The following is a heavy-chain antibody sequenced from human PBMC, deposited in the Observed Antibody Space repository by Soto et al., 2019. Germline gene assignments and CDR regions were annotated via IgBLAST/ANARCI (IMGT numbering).Heavy chain of an antibody. J-gene: IGHJ4*02. CDR3: AKYYMVTRSPFDY. CDR1: GFTFSSYA. D-gene: IGHD5-18*01. CDR2: ITITGDRT. V-gene: IGHV3-23*01. Sequence: GGSLRLSCAASGFTFSSYAMSWVRQAPGKGLEWVASITITGDRTYYVDPVKGRFTVSRDNSKNTLYLQMNSLRADDMAVYYCAKYYMVTRSPFDYWGQGTLVTVSS.